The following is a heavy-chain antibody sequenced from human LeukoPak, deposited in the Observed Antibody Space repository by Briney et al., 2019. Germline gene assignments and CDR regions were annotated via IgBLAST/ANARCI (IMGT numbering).Heavy chain of an antibody. Sequence: ASVKVSCKASGYTFTSYYMHWVRQAPGQGLEWMGIINPSGGSTSYAQKFQGRVTMTRDTSTSTVYMELSRLRSDDTAVYYCAKDGNVWFGELGFDYWGQGTLVTVSS. CDR1: GYTFTSYY. CDR2: INPSGGST. J-gene: IGHJ4*02. D-gene: IGHD3-10*01. CDR3: AKDGNVWFGELGFDY. V-gene: IGHV1-46*01.